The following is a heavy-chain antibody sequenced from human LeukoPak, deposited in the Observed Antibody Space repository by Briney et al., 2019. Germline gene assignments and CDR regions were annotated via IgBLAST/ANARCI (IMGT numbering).Heavy chain of an antibody. V-gene: IGHV3-9*01. CDR3: AGAYSAYDPFDY. Sequence: GRSLRLSCAASGVTFDDYAMHWVRQAPGRGLEWVSGISWNSGTIVYADSVKGRFTISRDNAKNSLYLQMNSLRVEDTAIYFCAGAYSAYDPFDYWGQGILVTVSS. CDR2: ISWNSGTI. D-gene: IGHD5-12*01. J-gene: IGHJ4*02. CDR1: GVTFDDYA.